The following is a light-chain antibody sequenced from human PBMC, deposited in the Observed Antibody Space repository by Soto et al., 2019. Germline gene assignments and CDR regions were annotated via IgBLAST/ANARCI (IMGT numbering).Light chain of an antibody. CDR2: GAS. J-gene: IGKJ4*01. CDR3: QQYNNWPRSLT. CDR1: QSVNNN. V-gene: IGKV3-15*01. Sequence: EIVLTQSPGTLSLSPGDRATLSCRASQSVNNNYLAWYQQRPGQAPRLLIYGASSRATGIPARFSGSGSGTEFTLTISSLQSEDFAVYYCQQYNNWPRSLTFGGGTKV.